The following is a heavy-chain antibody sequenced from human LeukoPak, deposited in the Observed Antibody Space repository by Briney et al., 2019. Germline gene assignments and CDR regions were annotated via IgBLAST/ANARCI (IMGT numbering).Heavy chain of an antibody. CDR3: ARDVSGTYYF. V-gene: IGHV3-7*01. J-gene: IGHJ4*02. CDR1: GSTFSDYY. D-gene: IGHD1-26*01. Sequence: GGSLRLSCAASGSTFSDYYMSWIRQAPGKGLEWVANIRQDGIEKYHLDSVRGRFTISRDNANNLLYLRMNNLRVEDTAVYYCARDVSGTYYFGGQGTLVTVSS. CDR2: IRQDGIEK.